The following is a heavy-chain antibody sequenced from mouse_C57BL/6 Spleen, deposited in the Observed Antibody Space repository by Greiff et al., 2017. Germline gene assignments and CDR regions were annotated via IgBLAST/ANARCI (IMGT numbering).Heavy chain of an antibody. Sequence: QVQLQQSGAGLVKPGASVTISCKASGYAFSSYWMNWVQQRPGKGLEWIGQIYPGDGATNYNGKFTGTATLTADKSSSTSYMQLSILTSEDSAVYVCARRYYGSSYDFDYWGQGTTLTVSS. CDR2: IYPGDGAT. CDR3: ARRYYGSSYDFDY. J-gene: IGHJ2*01. V-gene: IGHV1-80*01. D-gene: IGHD1-1*01. CDR1: GYAFSSYW.